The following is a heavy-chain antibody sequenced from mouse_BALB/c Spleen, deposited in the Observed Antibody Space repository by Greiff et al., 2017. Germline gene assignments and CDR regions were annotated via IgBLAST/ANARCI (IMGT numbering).Heavy chain of an antibody. D-gene: IGHD2-1*01. Sequence: DVHLVESGGGLVQPGGSRKLSCAASGFTFSDYGMAWVRQAPGKGPEWVAFISNLAYSIYYADTVTGRFTISRENAKNTLYLEMSSLRSEDTAMYYCARAYGNYEDYAMDYWGQGTSVTVSS. V-gene: IGHV5-15*02. CDR2: ISNLAYSI. CDR1: GFTFSDYG. J-gene: IGHJ4*01. CDR3: ARAYGNYEDYAMDY.